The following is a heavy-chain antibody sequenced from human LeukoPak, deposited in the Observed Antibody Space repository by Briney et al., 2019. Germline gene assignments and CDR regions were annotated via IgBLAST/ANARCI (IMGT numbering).Heavy chain of an antibody. CDR3: ARDGEVGGYYFDC. CDR2: INPNSGDT. Sequence: GASVKVSCKTSGYTFAAYYIHWVRQAPGQGLEWMGWINPNSGDTKYVQKFQGRVTMTRDTSISTAYMEMSRLRSDDTAVYYCARDGEVGGYYFDCWGQGTLVTVFS. J-gene: IGHJ4*02. D-gene: IGHD3-16*01. V-gene: IGHV1-2*02. CDR1: GYTFAAYY.